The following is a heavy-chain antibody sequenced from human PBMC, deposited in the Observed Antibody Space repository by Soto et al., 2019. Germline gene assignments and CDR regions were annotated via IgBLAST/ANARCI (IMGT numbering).Heavy chain of an antibody. CDR1: CFPSTNYF. J-gene: IGHJ6*02. Sequence: ASATISCQASCFPSTNYFVTWLRQAPGQGLEWMGLLSASNGTINYCQILQGKVTMTTGTSTAPTSIEKRSLRSGDTAVYYGSRQNYYSGIDVGGHGATVTVSS. V-gene: IGHV1-18*01. CDR2: LSASNGTI. CDR3: SRQNYYSGIDV.